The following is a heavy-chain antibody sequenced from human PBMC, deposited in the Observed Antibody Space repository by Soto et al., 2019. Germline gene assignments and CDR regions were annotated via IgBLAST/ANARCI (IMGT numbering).Heavy chain of an antibody. CDR1: GFTFSSYA. CDR3: AKYQYQLRISCMAV. V-gene: IGHV3-23*01. D-gene: IGHD2-2*01. J-gene: IGHJ6*04. CDR2: ISGSGGST. Sequence: EVQLLESGGGLVQPGGSPRLSCAASGFTFSSYAMSWVRQAPGKGLEWVSAISGSGGSTYYADSVKGRFTISRDNSKNTLYLQMNGLRAEDTAVYYCAKYQYQLRISCMAVWGKGTTVTVSS.